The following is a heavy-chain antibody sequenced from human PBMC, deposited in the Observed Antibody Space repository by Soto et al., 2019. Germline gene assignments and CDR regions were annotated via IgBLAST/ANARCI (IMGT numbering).Heavy chain of an antibody. D-gene: IGHD4-17*01. Sequence: QITLKESGPTLVKPTQTLTLTCTFSGFSLSTTGVGVGCIRQPPGKALEWLALIYWDDDKRYTPSLKSRLTITKDTSKYQVVLTMTNMDPVDTATYYCAHAETYGGNPGWRYYFDYWGQGTLVPVSS. CDR3: AHAETYGGNPGWRYYFDY. CDR2: IYWDDDK. CDR1: GFSLSTTGVG. J-gene: IGHJ4*02. V-gene: IGHV2-5*02.